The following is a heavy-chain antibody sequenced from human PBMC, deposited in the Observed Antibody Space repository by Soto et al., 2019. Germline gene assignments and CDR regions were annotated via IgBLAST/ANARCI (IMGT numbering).Heavy chain of an antibody. D-gene: IGHD1-1*01. Sequence: SVKVSCKASGGTFSSYAISWVRQAPGQGLEWMGGIIPIFGTANYAQKFQGRVTITADESTSTAYMELSSLRSENTAVYYCARQESADRQRNWFDPWGQGTLVTVSS. CDR1: GGTFSSYA. CDR2: IIPIFGTA. CDR3: ARQESADRQRNWFDP. V-gene: IGHV1-69*13. J-gene: IGHJ5*02.